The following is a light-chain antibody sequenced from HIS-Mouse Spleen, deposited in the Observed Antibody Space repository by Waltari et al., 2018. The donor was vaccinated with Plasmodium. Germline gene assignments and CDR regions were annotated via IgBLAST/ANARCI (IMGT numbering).Light chain of an antibody. Sequence: QSVLTQPPSVSAAPGQKVTISCSGSSSNIGNNYVSWYQQLPGTAPKLPIYKNNKRPSGIPDRFSGSKSGTSATLGITGLQTGDEADYYCGTWDSSLSAGVVFGGGTKLTVL. J-gene: IGLJ2*01. V-gene: IGLV1-51*01. CDR3: GTWDSSLSAGVV. CDR2: KNN. CDR1: SSNIGNNY.